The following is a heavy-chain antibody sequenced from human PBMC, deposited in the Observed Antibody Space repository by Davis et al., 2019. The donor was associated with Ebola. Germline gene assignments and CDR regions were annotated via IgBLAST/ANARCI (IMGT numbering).Heavy chain of an antibody. V-gene: IGHV1-69*05. CDR1: GGTFSSYA. J-gene: IGHJ4*02. D-gene: IGHD1-20*01. Sequence: SVKVSCKASGGTFSSYAISWVRQAPGQGLEWMGGIIPIFGTANYAQKFQGRVTMTTDTSTSTAYMELRSLRSDDTAVYYCARMDRYNWNYVDYWGQGTLVTVSS. CDR3: ARMDRYNWNYVDY. CDR2: IIPIFGTA.